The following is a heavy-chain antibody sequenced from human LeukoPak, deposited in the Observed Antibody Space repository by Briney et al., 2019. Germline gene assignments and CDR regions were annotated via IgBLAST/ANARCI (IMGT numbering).Heavy chain of an antibody. CDR3: ARDLAYSRLDY. J-gene: IGHJ4*02. CDR1: GLTFGSSW. D-gene: IGHD5-18*01. Sequence: GGSLRLSCEVPGLTFGSSWMAWVRKAPGKGLEWVASISPDGNKKYSADSVKGRFTISRDNAENSLYLQMNSLRVEDTAFYYCARDLAYSRLDYWGQGMLVTVSS. CDR2: ISPDGNKK. V-gene: IGHV3-7*01.